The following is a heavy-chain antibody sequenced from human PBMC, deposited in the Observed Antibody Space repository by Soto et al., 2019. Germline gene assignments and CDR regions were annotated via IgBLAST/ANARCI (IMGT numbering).Heavy chain of an antibody. D-gene: IGHD6-13*01. CDR3: AKEGASSWYFFDY. V-gene: IGHV3-23*01. Sequence: GGSLRLSCAASEFTFSSYAMNWVRQPPGKGLEWVSTISGSGGGAYYADSVKGRFTISRDNSKNTLYLQMNSLRAEDTAIYYCAKEGASSWYFFDYWGQGTLVTVSS. CDR2: ISGSGGGA. J-gene: IGHJ4*02. CDR1: EFTFSSYA.